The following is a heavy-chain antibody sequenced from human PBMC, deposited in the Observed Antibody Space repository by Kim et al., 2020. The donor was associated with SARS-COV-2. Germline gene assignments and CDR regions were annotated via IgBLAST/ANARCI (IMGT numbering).Heavy chain of an antibody. CDR2: ISSSGGSK. V-gene: IGHV3-48*03. D-gene: IGHD1-1*01. Sequence: GGSLRLSCVASGITFSNDDMTWIRQVPGKGLEWVSYISSSGGSKYYADSVKGRATISRDNTKRSIYLQLSSLRVEDAAVYYCVTWASGSGRPAFFFDLWGQGTLVTVS. J-gene: IGHJ5*02. CDR1: GITFSNDD. CDR3: VTWASGSGRPAFFFDL.